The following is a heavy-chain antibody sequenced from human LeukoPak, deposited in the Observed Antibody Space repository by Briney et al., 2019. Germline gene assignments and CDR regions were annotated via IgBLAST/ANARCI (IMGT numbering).Heavy chain of an antibody. D-gene: IGHD3-22*01. J-gene: IGHJ4*02. V-gene: IGHV4-59*01. Sequence: SETLSLTCTVSGGSIISYYWSWIRQPPGKGLEWIGYIYYSGSTNYNPSLKSRVTISVDTSKNQFSLKLSSVTAADTAVYYCASRLYDSASNFDYWGQGTLVTVSS. CDR1: GGSIISYY. CDR3: ASRLYDSASNFDY. CDR2: IYYSGST.